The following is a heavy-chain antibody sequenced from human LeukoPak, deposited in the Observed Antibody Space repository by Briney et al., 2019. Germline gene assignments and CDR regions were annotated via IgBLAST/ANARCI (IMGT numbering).Heavy chain of an antibody. D-gene: IGHD5-24*01. CDR3: ARAPVWGDGYNYFDY. Sequence: GGSLRLSCVASGITFSSYSMNWVRQAPGKGLEWVSYISSFSGTINYADSVKGRFTISRDNAKNSLYLQMNSLRAEDTAVYYCARAPVWGDGYNYFDYWGQGTLVTVSS. V-gene: IGHV3-48*01. CDR1: GITFSSYS. J-gene: IGHJ4*02. CDR2: ISSFSGTI.